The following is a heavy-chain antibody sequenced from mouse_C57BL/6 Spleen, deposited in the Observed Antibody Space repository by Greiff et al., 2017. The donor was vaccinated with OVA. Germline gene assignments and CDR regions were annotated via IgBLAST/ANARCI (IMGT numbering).Heavy chain of an antibody. V-gene: IGHV2-2*01. CDR1: GFSFTRYG. CDR2: IWGGGST. Sequence: QVQLKESGPGLVQPSQSLSITCTVSGFSFTRYGVHWVRQSPGKGLEWLGVIWGGGSTAYNAAFISSMHISKDNSKCQVFFKMNSRQADDTAIYYCARRGQANLYFGVWGTGTTVTVSS. J-gene: IGHJ1*03. CDR3: ARRGQANLYFGV. D-gene: IGHD3-2*02.